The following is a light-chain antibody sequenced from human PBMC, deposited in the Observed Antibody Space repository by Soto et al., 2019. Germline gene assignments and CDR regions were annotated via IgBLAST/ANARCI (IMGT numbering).Light chain of an antibody. J-gene: IGKJ2*01. CDR1: QSVSSSY. V-gene: IGKV3-20*01. CDR2: GAS. CDR3: QQFAGSPYT. Sequence: EIVLTQSPGTLSLSPGERATLPCRASQSVSSSYLACYQQKPGQAPRLLISGASSRAAGIPDMFSGSGSVKDFTLSISSLEPEDFAVYYCQQFAGSPYTFGQGTKLEIK.